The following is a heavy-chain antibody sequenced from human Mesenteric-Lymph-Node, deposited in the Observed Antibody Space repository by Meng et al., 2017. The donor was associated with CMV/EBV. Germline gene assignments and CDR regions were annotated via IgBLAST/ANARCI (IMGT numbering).Heavy chain of an antibody. D-gene: IGHD6-6*01. CDR2: IYHSGST. Sequence: GPLRLSCSVSGGPISSYYWTWIRQPPGKGLEWIGCIYHSGSTNYNPSLKSRVTVSIDTSKKQFSLKMSSVTAADTAVYYCARIRGSSVLDYWGQGTLVTVSS. CDR3: ARIRGSSVLDY. V-gene: IGHV4-59*01. CDR1: GGPISSYY. J-gene: IGHJ4*02.